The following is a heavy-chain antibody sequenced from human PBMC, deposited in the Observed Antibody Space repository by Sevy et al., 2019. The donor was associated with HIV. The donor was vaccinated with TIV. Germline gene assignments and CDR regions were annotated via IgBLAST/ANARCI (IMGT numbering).Heavy chain of an antibody. CDR3: ARDGQGGLLSPLDFDY. CDR1: GFTFSSYA. D-gene: IGHD3-3*01. J-gene: IGHJ4*02. V-gene: IGHV3-30-3*01. Sequence: GGSLRLSCAASGFTFSSYAMHWVRQAPGKGLEWVAVISYDGSNKYYADSVKGRFTISRVNSKNTLYLQMNSLRAEDTAVYYCARDGQGGLLSPLDFDYWGQGTLVTVSS. CDR2: ISYDGSNK.